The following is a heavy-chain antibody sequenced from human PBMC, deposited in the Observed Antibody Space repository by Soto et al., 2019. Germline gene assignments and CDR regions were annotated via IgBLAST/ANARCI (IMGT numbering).Heavy chain of an antibody. CDR2: IIPIFGTA. J-gene: IGHJ6*02. CDR1: GGTFSSYA. V-gene: IGHV1-69*01. CDR3: ARNWSGYSGYGVGYGMDV. Sequence: QVQLVQSGAEVKKPGSSVKVSCKASGGTFSSYAISWVRQAPGQGLEWMGGIIPIFGTANYAQKFQGRVTITADESTSTAYMELSSLRSEDTAVYYCARNWSGYSGYGVGYGMDVWGQGTTVTVSS. D-gene: IGHD5-12*01.